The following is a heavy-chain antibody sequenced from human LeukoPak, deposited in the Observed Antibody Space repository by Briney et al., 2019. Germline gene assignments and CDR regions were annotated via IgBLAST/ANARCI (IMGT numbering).Heavy chain of an antibody. CDR2: IIPIFGTA. D-gene: IGHD6-13*01. J-gene: IGHJ2*01. CDR1: GGTFSSYA. CDR3: ARDRPEPDSSHSSSWPIYWYFDL. V-gene: IGHV1-69*05. Sequence: ASVKVSCKASGGTFSSYAISWVRQAPGQGLEWMGGIIPIFGTANYAQKFQGRVTITTDESTSTAYMELSSLRSEDTAVYYCARDRPEPDSSHSSSWPIYWYFDLWGRGTLVTVSS.